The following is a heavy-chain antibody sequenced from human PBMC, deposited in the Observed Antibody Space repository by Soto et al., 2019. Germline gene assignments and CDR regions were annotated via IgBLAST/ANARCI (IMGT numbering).Heavy chain of an antibody. Sequence: SLRLSCSASVFTCSSYEMNWVRQAPGKGLEWVSYISSSGSTIYYADSVKGRFTISRDNAKNSLYLQMNSLRAEDTAVYYCARGSGDSSGYYYDYWGQGTLVTVSS. J-gene: IGHJ4*02. CDR1: VFTCSSYE. CDR2: ISSSGSTI. D-gene: IGHD3-22*01. CDR3: ARGSGDSSGYYYDY. V-gene: IGHV3-48*03.